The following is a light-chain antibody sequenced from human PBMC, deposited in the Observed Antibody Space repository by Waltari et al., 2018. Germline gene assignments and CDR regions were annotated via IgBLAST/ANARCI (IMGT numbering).Light chain of an antibody. Sequence: SYVLTQPSSVSVAPGQTASIACGGDNIGNKRVHWYQQRPGQAPVLVVYDSDDRPSGIPDRFSGSNSGSTATLTVSRGGAGDEADYYCQVWDPTSSHWIFGGGTKLTVL. CDR3: QVWDPTSSHWI. CDR2: DSD. CDR1: NIGNKR. J-gene: IGLJ2*01. V-gene: IGLV3-21*02.